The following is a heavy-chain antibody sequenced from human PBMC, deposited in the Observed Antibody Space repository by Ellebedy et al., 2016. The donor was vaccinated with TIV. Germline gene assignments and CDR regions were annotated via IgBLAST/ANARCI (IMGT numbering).Heavy chain of an antibody. J-gene: IGHJ5*02. V-gene: IGHV4-39*01. Sequence: SETLSLTCTVSGDSISNGRFYWGWIRQAPGEGLEGIGSLHSSGKTYYSPSLESRVTISGDTSKNQFPLRLSSVTAADTAVYYCARHGGSYYSINWFDPWGQGTLVTVSS. CDR2: LHSSGKT. CDR3: ARHGGSYYSINWFDP. D-gene: IGHD3-22*01. CDR1: GDSISNGRFY.